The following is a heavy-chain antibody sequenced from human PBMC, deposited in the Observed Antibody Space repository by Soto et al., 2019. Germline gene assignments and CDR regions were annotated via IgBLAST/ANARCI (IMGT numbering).Heavy chain of an antibody. J-gene: IGHJ6*03. CDR1: GGTLSSYT. Sequence: QVQLVQSGAEVKKPGSSVRVSCQASGGTLSSYTTHWVRQAPGQGLEWMGRIIPVRGKVDYAQNFQGRVTISADKFPSTAYMELSSLRSEDTAVYYCARFPRYGSGSADYYYYYMDVWGKGTTVTVSS. D-gene: IGHD3-10*01. V-gene: IGHV1-69*02. CDR2: IIPVRGKV. CDR3: ARFPRYGSGSADYYYYYMDV.